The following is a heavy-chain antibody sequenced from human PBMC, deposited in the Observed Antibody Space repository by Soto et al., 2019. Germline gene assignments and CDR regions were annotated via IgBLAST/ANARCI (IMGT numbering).Heavy chain of an antibody. CDR2: IYHSGST. CDR1: GGSISSGGYS. D-gene: IGHD6-19*01. V-gene: IGHV4-30-2*01. CDR3: ARAGGLGAVAADY. J-gene: IGHJ4*02. Sequence: QLQLQESGSGLVKPSQTLSLTCAVSGGSISSGGYSWSWIRQPPGKGLEWIGYIYHSGSTYYNPSLKSRVTIPVDRSKNQFSLKLSSVTAADTAVYSCARAGGLGAVAADYWGQGTLVTVSS.